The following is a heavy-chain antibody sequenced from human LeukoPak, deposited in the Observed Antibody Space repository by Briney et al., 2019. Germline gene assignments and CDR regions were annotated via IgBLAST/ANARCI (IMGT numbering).Heavy chain of an antibody. J-gene: IGHJ4*02. CDR2: IYYSGST. CDR3: ARSDSYGYVYYFDY. V-gene: IGHV4-61*08. Sequence: SETLSLTCTVSGGSISSSGYYWSWIRQPPGKGLEWIGYIYYSGSTNYNPSLKSRVTISVDTSKNQFSLKLSSVTAADTAVYYCARSDSYGYVYYFDYWGQGTLVTVSS. D-gene: IGHD5-18*01. CDR1: GGSISSSGYY.